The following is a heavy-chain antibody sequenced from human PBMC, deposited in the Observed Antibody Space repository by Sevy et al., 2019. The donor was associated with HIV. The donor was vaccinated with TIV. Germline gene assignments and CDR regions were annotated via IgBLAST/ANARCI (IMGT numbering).Heavy chain of an antibody. Sequence: GGSLRLSCAVSGFSFDSYGMTWVRQAPGKGLEWVSGISGSGTRTYYADSVKGGFIISRDNSKNRRYLQMNSLRSEDKARYYCAKGGGGHYDPDEIGYYFYYYNMDVWGKGTTVTVSS. CDR3: AKGGGGHYDPDEIGYYFYYYNMDV. J-gene: IGHJ6*03. CDR2: ISGSGTRT. CDR1: GFSFDSYG. D-gene: IGHD3-22*01. V-gene: IGHV3-23*01.